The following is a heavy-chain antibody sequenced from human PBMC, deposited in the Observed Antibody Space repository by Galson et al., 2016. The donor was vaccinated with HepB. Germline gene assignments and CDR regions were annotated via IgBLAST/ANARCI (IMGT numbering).Heavy chain of an antibody. J-gene: IGHJ4*02. Sequence: SLRLSCAASGFTFSTYAMDWVRQAPGKGPEWVSAINGNGGSTYYTDSVKGRFTISRDNSKNTLYLQMNSLRAEDTAVYYCVRDNDWAFDYWGQGILVTV. CDR3: VRDNDWAFDY. V-gene: IGHV3-23*01. D-gene: IGHD1-1*01. CDR1: GFTFSTYA. CDR2: INGNGGST.